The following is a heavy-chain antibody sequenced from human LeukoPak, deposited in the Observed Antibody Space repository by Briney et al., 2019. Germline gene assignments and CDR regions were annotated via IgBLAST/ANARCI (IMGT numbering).Heavy chain of an antibody. V-gene: IGHV4-61*02. CDR2: IYTSGST. J-gene: IGHJ4*02. Sequence: SETLSLTCTVSGGSISSGSYYWSWIRQPAGKGLEWIGRIYTSGSTNYNPSLKSRVTISVDTSKNQFSLKLSSVTAADTAVYYCARGGTMIVYWGQGTLVPVSS. CDR3: ARGGTMIVY. CDR1: GGSISSGSYY. D-gene: IGHD3-22*01.